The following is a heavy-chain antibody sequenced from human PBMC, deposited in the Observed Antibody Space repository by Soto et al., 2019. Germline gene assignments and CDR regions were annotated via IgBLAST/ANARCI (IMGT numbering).Heavy chain of an antibody. D-gene: IGHD1-1*01. CDR3: AKDPAGADMYYYYMDG. CDR1: GFTFSSYG. J-gene: IGHJ6*03. Sequence: GGSLRLSCAASGFTFSSYGMHWVRQAPGKGLEWVAVISYDGSNKYYADSVKGRFTISRDNSKNTLYLQMNSLRAEDTAVYYCAKDPAGADMYYYYMDGWGKGTTVTVSS. V-gene: IGHV3-30*18. CDR2: ISYDGSNK.